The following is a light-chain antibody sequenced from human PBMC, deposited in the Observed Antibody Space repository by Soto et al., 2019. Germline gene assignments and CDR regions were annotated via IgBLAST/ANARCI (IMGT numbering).Light chain of an antibody. CDR2: STN. J-gene: IGLJ3*02. CDR3: VLYMGSGIWV. V-gene: IGLV8-61*01. Sequence: QAVVTQEPSFSVSPGGTVTLTCGLSSGSVSTSYYPSWYQQTPGQAPRTLIYSTNTRSSGVPDRFSGSILGNKAALTITGAKADDESDYYCVLYMGSGIWVVGGGTQLTVL. CDR1: SGSVSTSYY.